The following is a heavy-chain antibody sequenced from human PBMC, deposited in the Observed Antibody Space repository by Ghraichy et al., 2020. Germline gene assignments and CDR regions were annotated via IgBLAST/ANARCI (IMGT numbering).Heavy chain of an antibody. Sequence: GGSLRLSCAASGFTFSSYGMHWVRQAPGKGLEWVAFIRYDGSSKYYADSVKGRFTISRDNSKNTLFLQMNSLRAEDTAVYYCAKAMDYYGSGSYAFDYWGQGTLVTVSS. D-gene: IGHD3-10*01. CDR3: AKAMDYYGSGSYAFDY. CDR2: IRYDGSSK. V-gene: IGHV3-30*02. J-gene: IGHJ4*02. CDR1: GFTFSSYG.